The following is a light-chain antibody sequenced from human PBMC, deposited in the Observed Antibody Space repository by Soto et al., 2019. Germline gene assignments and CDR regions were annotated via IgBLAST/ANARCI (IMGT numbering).Light chain of an antibody. CDR3: CSYVGSSTFSVV. CDR2: EGS. J-gene: IGLJ2*01. V-gene: IGLV2-23*03. CDR1: SSDVGSYNL. Sequence: QSALTQPASVSGSPGQSITISCTGTSSDVGSYNLVSWYQQHPGKAPKLMIYEGSKRPSGVSNRFSGSKSGNTASLTISGLQAEDEADYYCCSYVGSSTFSVVFGGGTQLTVL.